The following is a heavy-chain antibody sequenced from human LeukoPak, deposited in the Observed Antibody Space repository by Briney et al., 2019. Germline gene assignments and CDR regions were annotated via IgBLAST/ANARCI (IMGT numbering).Heavy chain of an antibody. Sequence: PGGSLRLSCAASGFTVSSNYMSWVRQAPGKGLEWVSVIYSGGSTYYADSVKGRFTISRDNSNNTLYLQMNSLRAEDTAVYYCARGGGCSSTSCQWWFDPWGQGTLVTVSS. D-gene: IGHD2-2*01. CDR2: IYSGGST. J-gene: IGHJ5*02. CDR1: GFTVSSNY. CDR3: ARGGGCSSTSCQWWFDP. V-gene: IGHV3-53*01.